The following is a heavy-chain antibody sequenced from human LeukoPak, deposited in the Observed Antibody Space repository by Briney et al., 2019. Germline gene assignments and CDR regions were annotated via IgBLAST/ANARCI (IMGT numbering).Heavy chain of an antibody. D-gene: IGHD3-10*01. CDR3: ARGHSLLWFGEGPYYFDY. CDR1: GYTFTSYD. J-gene: IGHJ4*02. Sequence: VASVKVSCEASGYTFTSYDINWVRQATGQGLEWMGWMNPNSGNTGYAQKFQGRVTMTRNTSISTAYMELSSLRSEDTAVYYCARGHSLLWFGEGPYYFDYWGQGTLVTVSS. CDR2: MNPNSGNT. V-gene: IGHV1-8*01.